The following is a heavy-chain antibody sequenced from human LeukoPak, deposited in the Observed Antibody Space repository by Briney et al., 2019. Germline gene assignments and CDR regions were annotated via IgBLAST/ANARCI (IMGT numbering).Heavy chain of an antibody. CDR3: ARAVTAVTKFGLDY. CDR2: ISSYGSST. CDR1: GFTFSSYW. J-gene: IGHJ4*02. V-gene: IGHV3-74*01. D-gene: IGHD4-17*01. Sequence: PGGSLRLSCAASGFTFSSYWMHWVRQAPGKGLVWVSRISSYGSSTNYADSVKGRFTISRDNAKNTLYLQMNSLRAEDTAVYYCARAVTAVTKFGLDYWGQGTLVTVSS.